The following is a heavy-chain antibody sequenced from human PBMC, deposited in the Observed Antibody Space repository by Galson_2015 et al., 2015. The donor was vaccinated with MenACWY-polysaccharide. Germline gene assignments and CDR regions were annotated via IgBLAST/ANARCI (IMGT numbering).Heavy chain of an antibody. J-gene: IGHJ3*02. CDR3: ARVGNMIAGAFDI. D-gene: IGHD3-22*01. V-gene: IGHV4-59*01. Sequence: ETLSLTCTVSGGSISSYYWSWIRQPPGKGLEWIGYIYYSGSTNYNPSLKSRVTISVDTSKNQFSLKLSSVTAADTAVYYCARVGNMIAGAFDIWGQGTMATVSS. CDR1: GGSISSYY. CDR2: IYYSGST.